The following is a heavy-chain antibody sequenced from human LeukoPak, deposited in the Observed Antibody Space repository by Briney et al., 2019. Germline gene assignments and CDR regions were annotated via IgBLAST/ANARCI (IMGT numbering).Heavy chain of an antibody. CDR3: ARTALRGNYDSSGYYYGNIDY. J-gene: IGHJ4*02. Sequence: ASVKVSCKASGGTFSSYAISWVRQAPGQGLGWMGGIIPIFGTANYAQKFQGRVTITTDESMSTAYMELSSLRSEDTAVYYCARTALRGNYDSSGYYYGNIDYWGQGTLVTVSS. CDR1: GGTFSSYA. V-gene: IGHV1-69*05. CDR2: IIPIFGTA. D-gene: IGHD3-22*01.